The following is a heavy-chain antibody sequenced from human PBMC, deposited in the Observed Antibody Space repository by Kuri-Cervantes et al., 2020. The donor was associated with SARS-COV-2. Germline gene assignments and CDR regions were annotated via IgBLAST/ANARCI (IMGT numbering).Heavy chain of an antibody. CDR1: GFTFSSYG. D-gene: IGHD3-3*01. CDR2: IWYDGSNK. Sequence: GGSLRLSCAASGFTFSSYGMHWVRQAPGKGLEWVAVIWYDGSNKYYADSVKGRFTISRDNSKNTLHLQMNSLRAEDTAVYYCAKDRIGVFGVEYYYGMDVWGQGTTVTVSS. J-gene: IGHJ6*02. CDR3: AKDRIGVFGVEYYYGMDV. V-gene: IGHV3-30*02.